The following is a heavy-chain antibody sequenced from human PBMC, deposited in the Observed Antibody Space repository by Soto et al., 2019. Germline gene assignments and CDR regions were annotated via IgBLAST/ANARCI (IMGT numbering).Heavy chain of an antibody. V-gene: IGHV1-69*13. CDR1: GGTFSSYA. J-gene: IGHJ6*02. CDR2: IIPIFGTA. D-gene: IGHD6-19*01. CDR3: ARGRSYSSGWYGMDYYYGMDV. Sequence: SVKVSCKASGGTFSSYAISWVRQAPGQGLEWMGGIIPIFGTANYAQKFQGRVTITADESTSTAYMELSSLRSEDTAVYYCARGRSYSSGWYGMDYYYGMDVWGQGTTVTVSS.